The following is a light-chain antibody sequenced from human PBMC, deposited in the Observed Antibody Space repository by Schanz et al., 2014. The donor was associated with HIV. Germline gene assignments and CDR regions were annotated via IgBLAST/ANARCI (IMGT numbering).Light chain of an antibody. V-gene: IGKV3-20*01. J-gene: IGKJ4*01. CDR3: QRYGSSPT. CDR1: QSVSSSY. CDR2: GAS. Sequence: EIVLTQSPGTLSLSPGERATLSCRASQSVSSSYLAWYQHKPGQAPKLLIYGASSRATGIPDRFSGSGSGTDFTLTISRLEPEDFAVYYCQRYGSSPTFGGGTKVEIK.